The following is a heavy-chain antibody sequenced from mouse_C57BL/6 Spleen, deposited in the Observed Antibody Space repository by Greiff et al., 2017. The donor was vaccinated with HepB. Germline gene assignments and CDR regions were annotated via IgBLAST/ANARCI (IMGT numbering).Heavy chain of an antibody. V-gene: IGHV2-2*01. Sequence: VKLQESGPGLVQPSQSLSITCTVSGFSLTSYGVHWVRQSPGKGLEWLGVIWSGGSTDYNAAFISRLSISKDNSKSQVFFKMNSLQADDTAIYYCARPGTPYYYAMDYWGQGTSVTVSS. CDR2: IWSGGST. CDR3: ARPGTPYYYAMDY. D-gene: IGHD4-1*01. J-gene: IGHJ4*01. CDR1: GFSLTSYG.